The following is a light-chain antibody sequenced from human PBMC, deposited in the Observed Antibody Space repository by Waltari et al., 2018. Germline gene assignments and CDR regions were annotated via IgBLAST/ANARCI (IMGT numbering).Light chain of an antibody. CDR2: KDS. CDR1: ALPQQW. V-gene: IGLV3-25*03. Sequence: SSELTQPPSVSVSPGQTARITCSGDALPQQWTYWYQQRPGLAPVLIIYKDSERPSGTPERFSGSSSGTSVTLTISGVQAEDEAEYYCQSADSSGTYVVFGGGTKLTVL. J-gene: IGLJ2*01. CDR3: QSADSSGTYVV.